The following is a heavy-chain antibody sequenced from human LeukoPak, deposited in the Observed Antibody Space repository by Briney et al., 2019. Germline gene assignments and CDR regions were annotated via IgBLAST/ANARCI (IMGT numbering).Heavy chain of an antibody. CDR1: GYTFTSYD. D-gene: IGHD3-3*01. CDR2: MNPNSGNT. V-gene: IGHV1-8*01. J-gene: IGHJ4*02. CDR3: ARDLLPITIFGVVNFSFGY. Sequence: GASVKVSCKASGYTFTSYDINWVRQATGQGLEWMGWMNPNSGNTGYAQKFQGRVTMTRNTSISTAYMELSSLRSEDTAVYYCARDLLPITIFGVVNFSFGYWGQGTLVTVSS.